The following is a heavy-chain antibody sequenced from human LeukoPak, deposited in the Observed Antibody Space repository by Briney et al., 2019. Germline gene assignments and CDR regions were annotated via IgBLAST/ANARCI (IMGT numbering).Heavy chain of an antibody. V-gene: IGHV4-59*01. CDR1: GGSISSYY. CDR2: IYYSGST. D-gene: IGHD4-17*01. Sequence: SETLSLTCTVSGGSISSYYWSWIRQPPGKGLEWIGCIYYSGSTNYNPSLKSRVTISVDTSKNQFSLKLSSVTAADTAVYYCARGLVDYGDSLSYYSYYMDVWGKGTTVTVSS. J-gene: IGHJ6*03. CDR3: ARGLVDYGDSLSYYSYYMDV.